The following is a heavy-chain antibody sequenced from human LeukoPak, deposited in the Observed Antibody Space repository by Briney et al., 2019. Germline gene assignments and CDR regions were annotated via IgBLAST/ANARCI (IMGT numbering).Heavy chain of an antibody. D-gene: IGHD6-19*01. CDR1: GYTLTELS. V-gene: IGHV1-24*01. J-gene: IGHJ4*02. Sequence: ASVKVSCKVSGYTLTELSMHWVRQAPGKGLEWMGGFDPKDGETIYAQKFQGRVTMTEDTSTDTAYMELSSLRSEDTAVYCCATVGGWYREFCFDYWGQGTLVTVSS. CDR3: ATVGGWYREFCFDY. CDR2: FDPKDGET.